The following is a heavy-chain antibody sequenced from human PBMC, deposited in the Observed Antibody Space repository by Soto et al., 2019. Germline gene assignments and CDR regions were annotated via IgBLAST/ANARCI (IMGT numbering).Heavy chain of an antibody. V-gene: IGHV1-3*01. CDR2: INAGNGNT. D-gene: IGHD3-3*01. J-gene: IGHJ3*02. CDR1: GYTFTSYA. CDR3: ARPYDFWSNDAFDI. Sequence: ASVKVSCKASGYTFTSYAMHWVCQAPGQRLEWMGWINAGNGNTKYSQKFQGRVTITRDTSASTAYMELSSLRSEDTAVYYCARPYDFWSNDAFDIWGQGTMVTVSS.